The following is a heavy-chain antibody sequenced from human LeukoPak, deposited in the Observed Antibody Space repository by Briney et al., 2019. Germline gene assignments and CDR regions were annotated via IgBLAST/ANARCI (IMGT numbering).Heavy chain of an antibody. V-gene: IGHV3-33*01. CDR1: GFTFSSYG. CDR2: IWYDGNNK. D-gene: IGHD3-22*01. J-gene: IGHJ4*02. Sequence: PGGSLRLSCAASGFTFSSYGMHWVRQAPGKGLEWGAVIWYDGNNKYYADSVKGRFTISRDNSKNTLYLQMNSLRAEDTAVYYCTSSGNYYDSSGYYRYYFDYWGQGTLVTVSS. CDR3: TSSGNYYDSSGYYRYYFDY.